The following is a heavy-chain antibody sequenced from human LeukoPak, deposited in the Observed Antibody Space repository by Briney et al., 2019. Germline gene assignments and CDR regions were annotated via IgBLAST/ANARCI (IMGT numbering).Heavy chain of an antibody. J-gene: IGHJ4*02. CDR3: AKGRIFGVVITELDY. D-gene: IGHD3-3*02. V-gene: IGHV3-9*01. Sequence: GGSLRLSCAASGFTFDDYAMHWVRQAPGKGLEWVSGISWNSGSIGYADSVKGRFTISRDNAKNSLYLQMNSLRAEDTALYYCAKGRIFGVVITELDYWGQGTLVTVSS. CDR1: GFTFDDYA. CDR2: ISWNSGSI.